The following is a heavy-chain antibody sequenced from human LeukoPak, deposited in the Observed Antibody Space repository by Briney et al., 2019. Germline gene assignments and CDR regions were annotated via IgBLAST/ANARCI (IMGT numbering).Heavy chain of an antibody. D-gene: IGHD7-27*01. J-gene: IGHJ4*02. CDR1: GFTFSSYA. V-gene: IGHV3-23*01. CDR2: ISGSGSDT. Sequence: GGSLRLSCAASGFTFSSYAMSWVRQAPGKGLEWVSVISGSGSDTYYADSVKGRFTISRDNSKNTLYLQMNSLRAEDTAVYYCARTVLGPFDYWGQGTLVTVSS. CDR3: ARTVLGPFDY.